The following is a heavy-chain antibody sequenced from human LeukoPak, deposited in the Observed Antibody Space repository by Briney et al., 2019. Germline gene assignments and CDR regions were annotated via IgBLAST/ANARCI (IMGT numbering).Heavy chain of an antibody. CDR1: GFTFSSYG. V-gene: IGHV3-30*02. CDR2: IRYDGSNK. J-gene: IGHJ4*02. CDR3: AKDRIAVAGTQDY. Sequence: PGGSLRLSCAASGFTFSSYGMHWVRQAPGKGLEWVAFIRYDGSNKYYADSVKGRFTISRDNSKNTLYLQMNSLRAEDTAVYYCAKDRIAVAGTQDYWGQGTLVTVSS. D-gene: IGHD6-19*01.